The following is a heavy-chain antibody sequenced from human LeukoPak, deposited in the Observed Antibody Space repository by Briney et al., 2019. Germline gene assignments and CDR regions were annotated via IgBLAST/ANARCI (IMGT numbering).Heavy chain of an antibody. D-gene: IGHD5-18*01. CDR2: ISYDGSNK. CDR3: ARGSSSYGYFDY. J-gene: IGHJ4*02. Sequence: GGSLRLSCAASGFTFSSYAMHWVRQAPGKGLEWVAVISYDGSNKYYADSVKGRFTISRDNSKNTLYLQMNSLRAEDTAVYYCARGSSSYGYFDYWGQGTLVTVSS. V-gene: IGHV3-30-3*01. CDR1: GFTFSSYA.